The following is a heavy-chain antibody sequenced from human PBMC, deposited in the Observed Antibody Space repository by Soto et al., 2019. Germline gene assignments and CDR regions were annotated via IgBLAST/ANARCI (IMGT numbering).Heavy chain of an antibody. V-gene: IGHV3-33*01. Sequence: QVQLVESGGGVVQPGSSLRLSCAASGFTFNNYGMHWVRQAPGKGLEWVAGIWNDGNGYYYANSVKGRFTISRDNSKNTLYLQMSSLTAEDTAVYYCARRQISPPTRGAASARGGMDVWGQGTTVTVSS. J-gene: IGHJ6*02. D-gene: IGHD6-13*01. CDR2: IWNDGNGY. CDR3: ARRQISPPTRGAASARGGMDV. CDR1: GFTFNNYG.